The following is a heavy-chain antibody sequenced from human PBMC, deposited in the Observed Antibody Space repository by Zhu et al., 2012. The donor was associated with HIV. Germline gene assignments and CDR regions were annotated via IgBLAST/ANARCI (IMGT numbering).Heavy chain of an antibody. Sequence: QVHLQESGPGLVKPSETLSLTCTVSSGSISSNSDYWGWIRQPPGKGLEWIGTIHSTGSTIAVDTSKNQFSLTLSSVTAADTAVYFCARHSSGDTCRGLCTFDIWGQGTMVAVSS. D-gene: IGHD2-15*01. J-gene: IGHJ3*02. CDR2: IHST. V-gene: IGHV4-39*01. CDR3: ARHSSGDTCRGLCTFDI. CDR1: SGSISSNSDY.